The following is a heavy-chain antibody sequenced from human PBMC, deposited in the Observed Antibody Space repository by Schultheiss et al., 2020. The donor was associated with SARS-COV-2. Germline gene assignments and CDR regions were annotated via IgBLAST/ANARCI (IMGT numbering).Heavy chain of an antibody. CDR3: ARESQRWQAAFDI. CDR1: GFTFSGSA. CDR2: IRSKANSYAT. J-gene: IGHJ3*02. D-gene: IGHD5-24*01. V-gene: IGHV3-73*01. Sequence: GGSLRLSCAASGFTFSGSAMHWVRQASGKGLEWVGRIRSKANSYATAYAASVKGRFTISRDNSKNTLYLQMNSLRAEDTAVYYCARESQRWQAAFDIWGQGTMVTVSS.